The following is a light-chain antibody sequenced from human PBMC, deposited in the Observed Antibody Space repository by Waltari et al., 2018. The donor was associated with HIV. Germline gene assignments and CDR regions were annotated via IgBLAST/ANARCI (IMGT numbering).Light chain of an antibody. Sequence: DLQLTQSPSFMPAYIGARVVITCRPRQGSSSYVTWYQQKPWKVPKLLTSAPSTLESGVPSMSSSSGSGAEFTLTSSSLQPEDVATYYCQQRDSYPLTFGGGTKVEIK. V-gene: IGKV1-9*01. CDR2: APS. CDR1: QGSSSY. CDR3: QQRDSYPLT. J-gene: IGKJ4*01.